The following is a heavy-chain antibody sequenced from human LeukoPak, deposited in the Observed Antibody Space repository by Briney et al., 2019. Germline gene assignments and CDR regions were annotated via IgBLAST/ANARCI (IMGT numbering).Heavy chain of an antibody. D-gene: IGHD6-19*01. V-gene: IGHV3-30*18. CDR1: GFTFSSYG. J-gene: IGHJ4*02. CDR3: AKDDEAVAGTKFDY. Sequence: PGGSLRLSCAASGFTFSSYGMHWVRQAPGQGLEWVAVISYDGSNKYYADSVKGRFTISRDNSKNTLYLQMNSLRAEDTAVYYCAKDDEAVAGTKFDYWGQGTLVSVSS. CDR2: ISYDGSNK.